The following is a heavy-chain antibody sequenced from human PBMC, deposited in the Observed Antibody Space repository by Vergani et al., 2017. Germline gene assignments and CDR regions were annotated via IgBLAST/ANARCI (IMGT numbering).Heavy chain of an antibody. J-gene: IGHJ4*02. V-gene: IGHV4-38-2*02. D-gene: IGHD7-27*01. CDR2: IYHSGST. CDR3: ARLGIRELNY. Sequence: QVQLQESGPGLVKPSETLSLTCTVSGYSISSGYYWGWIRQPPGKGLGWIGSIYHSGSTYYNPSLKRRVTISVDTSKNQFSLKLSSVTAADTAVYYCARLGIRELNYWGQGTLVTVSS. CDR1: GYSISSGYY.